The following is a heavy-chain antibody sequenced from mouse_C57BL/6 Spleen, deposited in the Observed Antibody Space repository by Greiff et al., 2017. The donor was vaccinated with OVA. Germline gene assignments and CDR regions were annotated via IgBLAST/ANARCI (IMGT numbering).Heavy chain of an antibody. D-gene: IGHD3-2*02. Sequence: EVQLQQSGAELVKPGASVKLSCTASGFNIKDYYMHWVKQRTEQGLEWIGRIDPEDGETKYAPQFQGKATITADTSSNTAYLQLSSLTSEDTAVYYCVFRQLRLPYYFDYWGQGTTLTVSS. J-gene: IGHJ2*01. CDR3: VFRQLRLPYYFDY. V-gene: IGHV14-2*01. CDR1: GFNIKDYY. CDR2: IDPEDGET.